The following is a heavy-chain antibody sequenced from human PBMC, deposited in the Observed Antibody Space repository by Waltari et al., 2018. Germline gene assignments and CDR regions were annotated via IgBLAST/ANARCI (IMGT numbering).Heavy chain of an antibody. D-gene: IGHD3-22*01. Sequence: EEHLLESGGGLAQPGGSLRLSCAASGFNFISYARSWVRQAPGKGLEWVSGISDSGGITKYADSVKGRFTVSRDNSKNTVFLHLNSLRAEDTAIYYCARHLYSIDYLELAKWGQGTLVTVSS. V-gene: IGHV3-23*01. J-gene: IGHJ4*02. CDR3: ARHLYSIDYLELAK. CDR1: GFNFISYA. CDR2: ISDSGGIT.